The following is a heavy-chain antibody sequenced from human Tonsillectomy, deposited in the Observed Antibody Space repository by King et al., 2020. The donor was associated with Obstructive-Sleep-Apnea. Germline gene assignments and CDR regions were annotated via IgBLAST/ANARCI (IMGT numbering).Heavy chain of an antibody. Sequence: VQLVESGGGLAQPGGSLRLSCAASGFSFGSYWMHWVRQAPGKGLVLVSRINNDGSSTIYADSVKGRLTVSRDNTKNTVYLAMNSLRDEDTAVYSCARGGANFFDLWGQGTMVTVSS. CDR2: INNDGSST. V-gene: IGHV3-74*01. J-gene: IGHJ3*01. CDR3: ARGGANFFDL. CDR1: GFSFGSYW. D-gene: IGHD1-26*01.